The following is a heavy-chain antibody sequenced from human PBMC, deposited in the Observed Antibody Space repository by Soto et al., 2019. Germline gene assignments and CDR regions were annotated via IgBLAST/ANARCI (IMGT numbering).Heavy chain of an antibody. CDR2: IYSGGST. V-gene: IGHV3-53*01. J-gene: IGHJ6*02. Sequence: PGGSLRLSCAASGFTVSSNYMSWVRQAPGKGLEWVSVIYSGGSTYYADSVKGRFTISRDNSKNTLYLQMNSLRAEDTAVYYCASPFELNKAMTYYYGMDVWGQGTTVTVYS. D-gene: IGHD5-18*01. CDR3: ASPFELNKAMTYYYGMDV. CDR1: GFTVSSNY.